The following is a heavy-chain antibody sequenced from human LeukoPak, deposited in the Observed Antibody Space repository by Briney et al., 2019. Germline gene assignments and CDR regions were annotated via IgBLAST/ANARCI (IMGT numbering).Heavy chain of an antibody. CDR1: GFTFSSYA. CDR3: AKDKYPTCDSSGLFFDY. D-gene: IGHD3-22*01. CDR2: ISGSGGST. V-gene: IGHV3-23*01. Sequence: GGSLRLSCAASGFTFSSYAMSWVRQAPGKGLEWVSAISGSGGSTYYADSVKGRFTISRDNSKNTLYLQMNSLRAEDTAVYYCAKDKYPTCDSSGLFFDYWGQGTLVTVSS. J-gene: IGHJ4*02.